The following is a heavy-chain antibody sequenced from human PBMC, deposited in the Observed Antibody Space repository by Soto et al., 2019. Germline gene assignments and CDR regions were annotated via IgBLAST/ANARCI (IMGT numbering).Heavy chain of an antibody. CDR1: GYTFTSYG. J-gene: IGHJ4*02. CDR3: ARVERSSWYFYYFAY. V-gene: IGHV1-18*01. Sequence: GASVKVSCKASGYTFTSYGISWVRQAPGQGLEWMGWISAYNGNTNYAQKLQGRVTMTTDTSTSTAYMELRSLRSDDTAVYYCARVERSSWYFYYFAYWGQGTLVTVSS. CDR2: ISAYNGNT. D-gene: IGHD6-13*01.